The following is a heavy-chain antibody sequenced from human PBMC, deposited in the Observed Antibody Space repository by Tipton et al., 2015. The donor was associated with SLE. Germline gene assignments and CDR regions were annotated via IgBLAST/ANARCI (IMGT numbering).Heavy chain of an antibody. V-gene: IGHV4-38-2*02. J-gene: IGHJ4*02. CDR1: GYSITRGHY. CDR2: IYQGGRT. CDR3: ARGSHAVAAFDY. D-gene: IGHD6-19*01. Sequence: TLSLTCTVSGYSITRGHYWGWVRQPPGKGLEWIGSIYQGGRTYYNPSLKGRVTMSIDTSKNHLSLRLTSVTAADTAMYYCARGSHAVAAFDYWGQGTLVTVSS.